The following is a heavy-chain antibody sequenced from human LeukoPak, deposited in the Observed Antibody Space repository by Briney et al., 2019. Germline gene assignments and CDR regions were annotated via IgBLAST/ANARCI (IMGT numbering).Heavy chain of an antibody. CDR3: AKSHPPTVTTEEGEYLQH. CDR2: ISFDGSNQ. CDR1: GFTFSSFG. J-gene: IGHJ1*01. Sequence: GGSLRLSCAASGFTFSSFGTHWVCQAPGQGLEWVAVISFDGSNQYYADSVKGRFTIYRDNFKNTVYLQMNSLRAEETAVYYCAKSHPPTVTTEEGEYLQHWGQGTLVTVSS. D-gene: IGHD4-17*01. V-gene: IGHV3-30*18.